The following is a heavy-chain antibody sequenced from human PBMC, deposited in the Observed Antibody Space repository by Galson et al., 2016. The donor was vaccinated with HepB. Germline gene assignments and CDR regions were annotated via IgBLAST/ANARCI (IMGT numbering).Heavy chain of an antibody. J-gene: IGHJ6*03. V-gene: IGHV4-34*01. CDR3: ARGDNPDYGDYASAYYYMDV. CDR2: INHSGST. CDR1: GGSFSGYY. Sequence: ETLSLTCAVYGGSFSGYYWSWIRQPPGKGLEWIGEINHSGSTNYNPSLKSRVTISVDTSKNQSSLKLSSVTAADTAVYYCARGDNPDYGDYASAYYYMDVWGKGTTVTVSS. D-gene: IGHD4-17*01.